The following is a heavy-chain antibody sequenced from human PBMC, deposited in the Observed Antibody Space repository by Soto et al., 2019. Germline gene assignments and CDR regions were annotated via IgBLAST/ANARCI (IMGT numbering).Heavy chain of an antibody. CDR3: ARTMGQLLVHGYYYYGMDV. J-gene: IGHJ6*02. CDR2: IFYSGNT. V-gene: IGHV4-59*01. D-gene: IGHD6-13*01. Sequence: SETLSLTCTVSGGYISPYYWSWIRQPPGKGLEWIGYIFYSGNTNYNPSLKSRVTISVDTSKNQFSLKLSSVTAADTAVYFCARTMGQLLVHGYYYYGMDVWGQGTTVTVSS. CDR1: GGYISPYY.